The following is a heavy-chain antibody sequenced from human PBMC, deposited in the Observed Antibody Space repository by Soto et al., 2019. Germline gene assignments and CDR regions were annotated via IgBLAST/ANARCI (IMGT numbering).Heavy chain of an antibody. CDR3: SRDRGYCSGGSCFSPVYYYYGMDV. Sequence: QVQLVQSGAEVKKPGSSVKVSCKASGGTFSSYTISWVRQAPGQGLEWMGRIIPILGIANYAQKFQGRVTITAEKSTSTAYMELSSLRSGDTVVYYCSRDRGYCSGGSCFSPVYYYYGMDVWGQGTTVTVSS. CDR1: GGTFSSYT. J-gene: IGHJ6*02. D-gene: IGHD2-15*01. V-gene: IGHV1-69*08. CDR2: IIPILGIA.